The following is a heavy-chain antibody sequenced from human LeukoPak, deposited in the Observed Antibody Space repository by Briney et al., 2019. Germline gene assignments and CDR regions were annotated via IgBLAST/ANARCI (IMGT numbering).Heavy chain of an antibody. V-gene: IGHV4-34*01. Sequence: SETLSLTCALSGGSITDYYYNWVRQPPGKGLEWIGEINHSGSTNYNPSLKSRVTISVDTSKNQFSLKLSSVTAADTAVYYCARGTYYDFWSGYYRGYYFDYWGQGTLVTVSS. CDR3: ARGTYYDFWSGYYRGYYFDY. J-gene: IGHJ4*02. D-gene: IGHD3-3*01. CDR1: GGSITDYY. CDR2: INHSGST.